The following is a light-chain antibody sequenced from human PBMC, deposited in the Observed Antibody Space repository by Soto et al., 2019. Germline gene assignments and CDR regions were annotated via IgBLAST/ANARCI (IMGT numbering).Light chain of an antibody. V-gene: IGKV3-20*01. CDR2: DAS. CDR1: QSVSSSY. J-gene: IGKJ1*01. CDR3: QQYGSSGT. Sequence: ELVLTQSPGTLSLSPGERATLSCRASQSVSSSYLAWYQQKPGQAPRLLIYDASSRATGIPDRFSGSGSGTDFTLTISRLEAEDFAVYYCQQYGSSGTFGQGTKVDIK.